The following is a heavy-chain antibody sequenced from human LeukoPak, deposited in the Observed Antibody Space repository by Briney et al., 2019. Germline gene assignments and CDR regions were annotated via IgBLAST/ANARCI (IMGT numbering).Heavy chain of an antibody. J-gene: IGHJ4*02. CDR1: GFTFSSYS. Sequence: PGGSLRLSCAASGFTFSSYSMNWVRQAPGKGLEWVSSISSSSSYIYYADSVKGRFTISRDNAKNSLYLQMNSLRAEDTAVYYCARGRYDFWSGYSGGPDFDYWGQGTLVTVSS. CDR3: ARGRYDFWSGYSGGPDFDY. D-gene: IGHD3-3*01. CDR2: ISSSSSYI. V-gene: IGHV3-21*01.